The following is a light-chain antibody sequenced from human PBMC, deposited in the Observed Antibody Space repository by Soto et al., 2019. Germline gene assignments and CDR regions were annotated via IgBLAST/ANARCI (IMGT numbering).Light chain of an antibody. Sequence: QSVLTQPPSVSGAPGQRVTISCTGSSSNLGADYDVHWYQQLPGTAPKFLIYGNSNRPSGVPDRFSGSKSGTSASLAITGLQAEDEADYYCQSYDSSLSGWVFGGGTKLTVL. CDR1: SSNLGADYD. CDR3: QSYDSSLSGWV. CDR2: GNS. V-gene: IGLV1-40*01. J-gene: IGLJ3*02.